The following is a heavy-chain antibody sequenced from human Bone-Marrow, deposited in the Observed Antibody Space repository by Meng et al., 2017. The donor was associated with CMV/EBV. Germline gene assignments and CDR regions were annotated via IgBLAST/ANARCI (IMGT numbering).Heavy chain of an antibody. CDR1: GFTFSNFG. Sequence: GESLKISCAASGFTFSNFGMQWVRQAPGKGLEWVAVIWNDGSHKYYGDSVKGRFTISRDNSQNTLYLEMNSLRADDTAVYYCAREMVYVALDVWGQGTTVTVSS. V-gene: IGHV3-33*01. CDR3: AREMVYVALDV. J-gene: IGHJ6*02. CDR2: IWNDGSHK. D-gene: IGHD2-8*01.